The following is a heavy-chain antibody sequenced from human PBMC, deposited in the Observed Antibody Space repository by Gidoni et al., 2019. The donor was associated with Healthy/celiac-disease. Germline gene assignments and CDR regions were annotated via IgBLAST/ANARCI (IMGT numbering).Heavy chain of an antibody. CDR3: AREGDYCSSTSCYEGVYYYYMDV. V-gene: IGHV3-21*01. D-gene: IGHD2-2*01. Sequence: ADSVKGRFTISRDNAKNSLYLQMNSLRAEDTAVYYCAREGDYCSSTSCYEGVYYYYMDVWGKGTTVTVSS. J-gene: IGHJ6*03.